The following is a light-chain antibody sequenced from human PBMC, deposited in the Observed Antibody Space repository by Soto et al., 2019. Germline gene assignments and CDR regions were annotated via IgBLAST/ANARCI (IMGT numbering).Light chain of an antibody. CDR3: QQYKDWPPLT. CDR2: GAS. V-gene: IGKV3D-15*01. CDR1: QNINSN. J-gene: IGKJ4*01. Sequence: EILMRQSPLTLSVSPGEGATLYCRASQNINSNLAWYQQRPGQAPRVLIYGASSRASGIPDRFSGSGSGTDFTLTINRLEPDAFAVYYCQQYKDWPPLTFGGGTRVESK.